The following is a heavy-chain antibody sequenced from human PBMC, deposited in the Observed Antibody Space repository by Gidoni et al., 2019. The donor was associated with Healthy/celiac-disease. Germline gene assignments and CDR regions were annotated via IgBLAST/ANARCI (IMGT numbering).Heavy chain of an antibody. CDR1: GGSISSGGYY. D-gene: IGHD6-6*01. V-gene: IGHV4-31*01. J-gene: IGHJ5*02. CDR2: IYYSGST. Sequence: QVQLQESGPGLVKPSQTLSLTCTVSGGSISSGGYYWSWIRQHPGKGLEWIGYIYYSGSTYYTPSLKSLVTISVDTSKNQFSLKLSSVTAADTAVYYCARGGGTSSSSISFDPWGQGTLVTVSS. CDR3: ARGGGTSSSSISFDP.